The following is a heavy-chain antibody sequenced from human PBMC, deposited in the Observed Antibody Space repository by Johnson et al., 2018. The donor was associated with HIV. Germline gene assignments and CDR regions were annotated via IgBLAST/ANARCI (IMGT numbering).Heavy chain of an antibody. J-gene: IGHJ3*02. CDR2: IRYDGSNK. CDR1: GFTFSSYG. Sequence: QMQLVESGGGVVQPGGSLRLSCAASGFTFSSYGMHWVRQAPGKGLEWVAFIRYDGSNKYYADSVKGRFTISRDNSKNTLYLQMNSLRAEDTAVYYCARGDDSSAWGAFDIWGQGTMVTVSS. D-gene: IGHD3-22*01. V-gene: IGHV3-30*02. CDR3: ARGDDSSAWGAFDI.